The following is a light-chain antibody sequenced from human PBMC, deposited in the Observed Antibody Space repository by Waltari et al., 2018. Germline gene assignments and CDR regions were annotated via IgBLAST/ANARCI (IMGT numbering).Light chain of an antibody. CDR3: QQYYTTPFT. CDR2: WAS. J-gene: IGKJ3*01. V-gene: IGKV4-1*01. CDR1: QSILDRSDNRNS. Sequence: DIVMTQSPDSLAVSLGERATINCKSSQSILDRSDNRNSLAWYQQKPGQPPELLIYWASTRESGVPDRFSGSGSGTDFTLTISSLQAEDVAVYYCQQYYTTPFTFGPGTKVDI.